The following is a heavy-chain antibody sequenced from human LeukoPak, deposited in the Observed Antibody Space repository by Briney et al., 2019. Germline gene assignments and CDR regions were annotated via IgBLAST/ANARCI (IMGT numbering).Heavy chain of an antibody. CDR1: GFTFSSYA. CDR3: AKSRNQYYYDSSGRGEFDY. V-gene: IGHV3-23*01. CDR2: ISGSGGST. Sequence: GGSLRLSCAASGFTFSSYAMGWVRQAPGKGLEWVSAISGSGGSTYYADSVKGRFTISRDNSKNTLYLQMNSLRAEDTAVYYCAKSRNQYYYDSSGRGEFDYWGQGTLVTVSS. J-gene: IGHJ4*02. D-gene: IGHD3-22*01.